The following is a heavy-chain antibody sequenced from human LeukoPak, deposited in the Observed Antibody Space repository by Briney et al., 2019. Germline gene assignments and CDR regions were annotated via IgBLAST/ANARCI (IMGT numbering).Heavy chain of an antibody. Sequence: ASVKVSCKASGYTVTSYYMHWVRQAPGQGLEWMGLINPTGGSTGYAQKFQGRVTMTRDMSTSTDYMELSSLGSEDTAVYYCARKKLGISPFDYWGQGTLVTVSS. J-gene: IGHJ4*02. CDR3: ARKKLGISPFDY. D-gene: IGHD7-27*01. CDR1: GYTVTSYY. V-gene: IGHV1-46*01. CDR2: INPTGGST.